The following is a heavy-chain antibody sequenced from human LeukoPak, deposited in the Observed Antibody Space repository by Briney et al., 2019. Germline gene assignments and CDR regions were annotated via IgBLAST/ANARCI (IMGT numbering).Heavy chain of an antibody. V-gene: IGHV4-39*07. CDR2: IYYSGST. J-gene: IGHJ4*02. D-gene: IGHD5-12*01. Sequence: SETLSLTCTVSGGSISSSSYYWGWIRQTPGNGLEWIGSIYYSGSTYYNGSLKSRVTISIDTSKNQFSLKLSSVTAADTAVYYCARGRRYSGYDDYWGQGTLVTVSS. CDR3: ARGRRYSGYDDY. CDR1: GGSISSSSYY.